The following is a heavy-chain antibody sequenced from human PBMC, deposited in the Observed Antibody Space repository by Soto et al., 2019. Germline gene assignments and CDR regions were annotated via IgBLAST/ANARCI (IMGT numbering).Heavy chain of an antibody. Sequence: SETLSLTCAVSGDSVSSGGYSLSWIRQPPGKGLEWIGYIYHRGSTYYNPSLKSRVTISVDRSKNQFSLKLSSVTAADTAVYYCARGSGSCYDYWGQGTLVT. CDR3: ARGSGSCYDY. J-gene: IGHJ4*02. CDR2: IYHRGST. V-gene: IGHV4-30-2*01. CDR1: GDSVSSGGYS. D-gene: IGHD2-15*01.